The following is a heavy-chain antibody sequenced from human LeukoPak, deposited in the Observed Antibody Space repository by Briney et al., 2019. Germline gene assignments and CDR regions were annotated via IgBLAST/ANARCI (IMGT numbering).Heavy chain of an antibody. J-gene: IGHJ6*03. CDR2: ISSSGTTT. CDR3: ARDGLCWDLNYYYYYMDV. Sequence: PGGSLRLSRAASGFTFSSYEMNWVRQAPGKGLEWVSYISSSGTTTYYADSVKGRFTISRDNAKNSLYLQMNSLRAEDTAVYYCARDGLCWDLNYYYYYMDVWGKGTTATVSS. CDR1: GFTFSSYE. V-gene: IGHV3-48*03. D-gene: IGHD1-26*01.